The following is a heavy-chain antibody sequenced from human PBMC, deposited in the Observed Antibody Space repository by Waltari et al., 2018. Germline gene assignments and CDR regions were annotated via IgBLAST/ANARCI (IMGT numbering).Heavy chain of an antibody. CDR3: ARDFNWGWDF. V-gene: IGHV3-7*03. CDR2: IKPDGSQQ. D-gene: IGHD7-27*01. Sequence: EVQLVDSGGGLVQPGGSLRLSCAASGFTFSSNWMSWVRQAPGRGLEWLANIKPDGSQQYYVDSVRGRFSISRDNAKNSLDLQLNSLRAEDTAIYYCARDFNWGWDFWGQGTLVTVSS. J-gene: IGHJ4*02. CDR1: GFTFSSNW.